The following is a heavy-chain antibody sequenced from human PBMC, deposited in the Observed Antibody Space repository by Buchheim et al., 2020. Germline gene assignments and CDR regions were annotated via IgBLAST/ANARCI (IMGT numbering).Heavy chain of an antibody. CDR3: ARHGDSSGYIPDY. CDR2: IYYSGST. V-gene: IGHV4-59*08. J-gene: IGHJ4*02. CDR1: GGSISSYY. Sequence: QVQLQESGPGLVKPSETLSLTCTVSGGSISSYYWSWIRQPPGKGLEWIGYIYYSGSTNYNPSLKSRVPITVETSKNQFPLKLSSVTAADTAVYYCARHGDSSGYIPDYWGQGTL. D-gene: IGHD3-22*01.